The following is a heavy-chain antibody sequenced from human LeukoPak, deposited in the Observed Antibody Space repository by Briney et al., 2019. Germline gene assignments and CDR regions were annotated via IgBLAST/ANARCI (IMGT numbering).Heavy chain of an antibody. CDR2: IYTSGST. CDR3: ARGLRSRITMVRGVKNTRGDY. CDR1: GGSISSGTYY. Sequence: PSETLSLTCTVSGGSISSGTYYWSWIRQPAGKGLEWIGRIYTSGSTNYNPSLKRRVTLSLDTSKNQFSLKLSSVTAADTAVYYCARGLRSRITMVRGVKNTRGDYWGQGTLVTVSS. D-gene: IGHD3-10*01. V-gene: IGHV4-61*02. J-gene: IGHJ4*02.